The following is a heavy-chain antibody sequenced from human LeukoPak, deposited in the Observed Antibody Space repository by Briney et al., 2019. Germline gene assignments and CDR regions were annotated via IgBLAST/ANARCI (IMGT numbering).Heavy chain of an antibody. J-gene: IGHJ4*02. Sequence: SETLSLTCTVSGASISSYYWSWIRQPPGKGLEWIGYIYTSETTNFNPALRSRVTISINTSKNQVSLRLSSVTAADTALYYCARHRSPSSLSFFDIWGQGMLVIVSS. CDR1: GASISSYY. V-gene: IGHV4-4*09. CDR2: IYTSETT. D-gene: IGHD2-2*01. CDR3: ARHRSPSSLSFFDI.